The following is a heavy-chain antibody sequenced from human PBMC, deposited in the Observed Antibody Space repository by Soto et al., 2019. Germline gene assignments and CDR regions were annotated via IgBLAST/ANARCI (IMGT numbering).Heavy chain of an antibody. J-gene: IGHJ4*02. Sequence: NPSETLSLTCTVSGGSISSTPDYWGWVRQPPGKGLEWIGNSYYNGTTNCNPSLKRRVSISRDTSKNQFSLKLTSVTAADTAVYYCARHMGMSYFDSWGRGTLVTVSS. V-gene: IGHV4-39*01. CDR1: GGSISSTPDY. D-gene: IGHD7-27*01. CDR2: SYYNGTT. CDR3: ARHMGMSYFDS.